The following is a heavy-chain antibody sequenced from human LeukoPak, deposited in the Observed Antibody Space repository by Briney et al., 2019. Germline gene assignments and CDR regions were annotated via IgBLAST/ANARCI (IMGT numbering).Heavy chain of an antibody. D-gene: IGHD3-10*01. CDR2: MYYTGST. V-gene: IGHV4-59*01. J-gene: IGHJ4*02. CDR1: GGSISSYY. CDR3: ARAAYGSGSYVFDS. Sequence: SETLSLTCAVSGGSISSYYWSWLRQPPGKGLEWIGYMYYTGSTNYNPSLKSRVTISVDTSRNQFSLRLSSVTAADTAVYYCARAAYGSGSYVFDSWGQGTLVTVSS.